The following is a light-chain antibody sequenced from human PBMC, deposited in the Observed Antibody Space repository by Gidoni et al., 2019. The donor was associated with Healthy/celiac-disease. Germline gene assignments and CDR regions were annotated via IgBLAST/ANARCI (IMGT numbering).Light chain of an antibody. V-gene: IGLV1-44*01. CDR1: SSNIGSNT. Sequence: QSVLTQPPSASGTSGPRVTISCSGSSSNIGSNTVNWYQQLQGTAPNLLLYSTNQRPSGVPDRVSGSKSGTSASLAISGLQSEDEADYYCAAWDDSLNGRVFGGGTKLTVL. J-gene: IGLJ3*02. CDR3: AAWDDSLNGRV. CDR2: STN.